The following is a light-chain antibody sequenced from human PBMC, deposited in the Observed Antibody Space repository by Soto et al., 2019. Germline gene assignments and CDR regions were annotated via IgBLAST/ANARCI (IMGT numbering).Light chain of an antibody. V-gene: IGKV3-15*01. Sequence: EIVMTQSPATLSVSPGERVTLSCRATQTVSSNLAWYQQRPGQAPRILIYGASTRATDIPARFSGSGSGTEFTLTISSLQSEDFEVYYCQQYHDWPRTFGRGTKVDIK. CDR2: GAS. J-gene: IGKJ1*01. CDR1: QTVSSN. CDR3: QQYHDWPRT.